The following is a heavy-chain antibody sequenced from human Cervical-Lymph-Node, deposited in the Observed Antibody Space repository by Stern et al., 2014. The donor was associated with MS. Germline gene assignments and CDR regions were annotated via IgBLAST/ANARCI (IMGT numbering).Heavy chain of an antibody. Sequence: QVQLVQSGGGLVKPGGSLRLSCAASGFTFSDYYMTWIRQAPGKGLEWLSYITSRGRNKYYADSVKGRFTISRDNAKNALYLQMHDLRAEDTAVYYCARDQITGVAEASYYSDYGMDVWGQGISVTVSS. CDR3: ARDQITGVAEASYYSDYGMDV. CDR1: GFTFSDYY. J-gene: IGHJ6*02. CDR2: ITSRGRNK. D-gene: IGHD4-23*01. V-gene: IGHV3-11*01.